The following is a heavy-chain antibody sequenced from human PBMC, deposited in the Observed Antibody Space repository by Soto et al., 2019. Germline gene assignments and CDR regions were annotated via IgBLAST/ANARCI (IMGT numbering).Heavy chain of an antibody. D-gene: IGHD2-15*01. CDR3: APLSVSLSGPYGIHV. V-gene: IGHV4-39*01. Sequence: SETLSLTCIVSGYSVTSSDYYWAWIRHPPGKGLEWIGSMFYSGLTYYNPSLKSRVTLSVDTSKNQFSVRLNSVTAADTAVYYCAPLSVSLSGPYGIHVWGQGTTVTVSS. CDR2: MFYSGLT. J-gene: IGHJ6*02. CDR1: GYSVTSSDYY.